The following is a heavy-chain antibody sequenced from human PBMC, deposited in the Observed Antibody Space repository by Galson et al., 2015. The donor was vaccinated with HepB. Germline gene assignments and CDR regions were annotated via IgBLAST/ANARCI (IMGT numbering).Heavy chain of an antibody. V-gene: IGHV5-51*01. CDR2: IYPGDSDT. Sequence: SGAEVKKPGESLKISCKGSGYNFPNYWIGWVRQMPGKGLEWMGIIYPGDSDTRYSPSFQGQVTFSADKSISTAYLQWSSLKASDTAIYYCARPTYSSGPVDYWGQGTLVTVSS. J-gene: IGHJ4*02. CDR3: ARPTYSSGPVDY. CDR1: GYNFPNYW. D-gene: IGHD6-19*01.